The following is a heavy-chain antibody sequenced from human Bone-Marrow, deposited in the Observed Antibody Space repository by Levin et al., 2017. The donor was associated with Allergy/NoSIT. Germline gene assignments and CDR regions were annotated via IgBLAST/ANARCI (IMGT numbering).Heavy chain of an antibody. V-gene: IGHV3-23*01. CDR3: AKVNYEIDY. CDR1: GFTFSSYA. J-gene: IGHJ4*02. D-gene: IGHD3-22*01. Sequence: GESLKISCAASGFTFSSYAMSWVRQAPGKGLEWVSAISGSGGSTYYADSVKGRFTISRDNSKNTLYLQMNSLRAEDTAVYYCAKVNYEIDYWGQGTLVTVSS. CDR2: ISGSGGST.